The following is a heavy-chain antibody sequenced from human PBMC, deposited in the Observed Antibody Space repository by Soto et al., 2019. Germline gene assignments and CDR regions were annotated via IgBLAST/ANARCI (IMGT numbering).Heavy chain of an antibody. CDR2: INHSGST. J-gene: IGHJ4*02. D-gene: IGHD3-3*01. CDR3: ATLGITIFGVVDAY. Sequence: PSETLSLTCAVYGGSFSGYYWSWIRQPPGKGLEWIGEINHSGSTNYNPSLKSRVTISVDTSKNQFSLKLSSVTAADTAVYYCATLGITIFGVVDAYWGQGTLVTVSS. CDR1: GGSFSGYY. V-gene: IGHV4-34*01.